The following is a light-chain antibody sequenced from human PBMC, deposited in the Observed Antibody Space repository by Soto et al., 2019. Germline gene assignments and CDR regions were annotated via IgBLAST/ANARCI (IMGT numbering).Light chain of an antibody. CDR3: QHRSNG. Sequence: ETVLTQSPDTLSLSPGERFTLSCRASQSVGSYLVWYQQKPGQAPRLLIYGASNRATGIPARFSGSGSGTDCTLTISSLEPEDFAVYYCQHRSNGFGQGTKLEIK. J-gene: IGKJ2*01. V-gene: IGKV3-11*01. CDR1: QSVGSY. CDR2: GAS.